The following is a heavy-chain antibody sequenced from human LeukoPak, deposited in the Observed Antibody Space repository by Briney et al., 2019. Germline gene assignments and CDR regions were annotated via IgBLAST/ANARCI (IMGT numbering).Heavy chain of an antibody. D-gene: IGHD2-21*01. CDR2: IYHSGST. Sequence: SQTLSLTCAVPGGSISRGGYSWRWIRQPTGTGREWIGYIYHSGSTYYNPSLKSRVTISVDRSKNQFSLKLSSVTAADTAFFFQAEDGIRDAFDIWGQGTMVTVSS. CDR1: GGSISRGGYS. J-gene: IGHJ3*02. CDR3: AEDGIRDAFDI. V-gene: IGHV4-30-2*01.